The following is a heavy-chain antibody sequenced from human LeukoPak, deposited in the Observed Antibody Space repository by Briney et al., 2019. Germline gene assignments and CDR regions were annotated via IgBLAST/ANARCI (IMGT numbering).Heavy chain of an antibody. Sequence: GRSLRLSCAASGFTFSSYGMHWVRQAPGKGLEWVAVIWYDGSNKYYADSVKGRFTISRDNSKNTLYLQMNSLRAEDTAVYYCAKDPGTLNYYYYYVDVWGKGTTVTVSS. D-gene: IGHD1-7*01. V-gene: IGHV3-33*06. CDR2: IWYDGSNK. J-gene: IGHJ6*03. CDR1: GFTFSSYG. CDR3: AKDPGTLNYYYYYVDV.